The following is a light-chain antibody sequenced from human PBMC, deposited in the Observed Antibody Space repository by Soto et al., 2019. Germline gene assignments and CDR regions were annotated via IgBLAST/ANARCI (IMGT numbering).Light chain of an antibody. V-gene: IGLV1-40*01. CDR3: QSYDTSLSGWVV. J-gene: IGLJ2*01. CDR2: DNS. CDR1: SSNIGAGYD. Sequence: QSVLTQPASVSGAPGQRVTISCTGGSSNIGAGYDVHWYRQLPGTAPELLIYDNSNRPSGVPARFSGSKSGTSASLAIPGVPAEDEADYYCQSYDTSLSGWVVFGGGTQLTVL.